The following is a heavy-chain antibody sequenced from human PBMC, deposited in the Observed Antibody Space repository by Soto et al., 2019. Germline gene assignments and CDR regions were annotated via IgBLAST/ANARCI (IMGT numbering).Heavy chain of an antibody. J-gene: IGHJ6*02. V-gene: IGHV1-69*01. CDR1: GGTFSSYA. CDR3: ARDGGRTFDPSYYYYGMDV. D-gene: IGHD2-15*01. CDR2: IIPIFGTA. Sequence: QVQLVQSGAEVKKPGSSVKVSCKASGGTFSSYAISWVRQAPGQGLEWMGGIIPIFGTANYAQKFQGRVTITADESTSTAYMELSSLRSEDTAVYYCARDGGRTFDPSYYYYGMDVWGQGTTVTVSS.